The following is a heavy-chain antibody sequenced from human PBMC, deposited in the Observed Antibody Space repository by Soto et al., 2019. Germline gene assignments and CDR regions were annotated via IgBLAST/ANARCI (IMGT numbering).Heavy chain of an antibody. J-gene: IGHJ4*02. V-gene: IGHV3-74*01. CDR1: GFTFSSYW. Sequence: GGSLRLSCAASGFTFSSYWMHWVRQAPGKGLVWVSRIKSDGSITNYADSVKGRFTISRDNAKNTLYLQMNSLRAEDTAMYYCAREVGGSYDFSFDYWGQGTLVTVSS. CDR3: AREVGGSYDFSFDY. CDR2: IKSDGSIT. D-gene: IGHD3-3*01.